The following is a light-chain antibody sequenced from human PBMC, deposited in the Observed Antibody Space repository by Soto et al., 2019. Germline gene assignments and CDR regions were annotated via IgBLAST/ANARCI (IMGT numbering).Light chain of an antibody. CDR2: GTS. CDR3: QQYHKWPYT. J-gene: IGKJ2*01. Sequence: EIVMTQSPVALSVSPGESAALSCRASQSVGRNFAWYQQRPGQAPRVLIYGTSTRATCVPARFSGSGSGTDFTLTISSLQSEDFAVYYCQQYHKWPYTFGQGTRLEIK. CDR1: QSVGRN. V-gene: IGKV3-15*01.